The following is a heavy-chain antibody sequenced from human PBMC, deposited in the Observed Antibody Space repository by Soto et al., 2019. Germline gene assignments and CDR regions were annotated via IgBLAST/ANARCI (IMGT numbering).Heavy chain of an antibody. J-gene: IGHJ4*02. CDR2: ISAHNGNT. CDR3: ARGRHGDY. CDR1: GYDFTTYG. Sequence: QVHLVQSGAEVKKPGASVKVSCKGSGYDFTTYGITWVRQAPGQGLEWMAWISAHNGNTDYAQKLQGRVTVTRDTSTSTAYMEPRSLRSDDTAMYYCARGRHGDYWGEGALVTVSS. V-gene: IGHV1-18*01.